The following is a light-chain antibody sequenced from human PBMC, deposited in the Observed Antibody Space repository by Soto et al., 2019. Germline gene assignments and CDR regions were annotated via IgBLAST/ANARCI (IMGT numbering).Light chain of an antibody. CDR1: QSVSSSY. CDR3: QQYGSQYMFS. J-gene: IGKJ3*01. V-gene: IGKV3-20*01. Sequence: EIVLTHAPGPLSLSPGERATLSCRASQSVSSSYLAWYQQKPGQAPRLLIYGASSTATGIPDRFSGSGSGTYVTLSISRLEPEDFAVYYGQQYGSQYMFSFGPGTKVDIK. CDR2: GAS.